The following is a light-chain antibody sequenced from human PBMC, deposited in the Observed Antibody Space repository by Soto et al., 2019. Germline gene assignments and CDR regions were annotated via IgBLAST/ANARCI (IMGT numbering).Light chain of an antibody. CDR2: GAS. CDR1: QSVSSN. CDR3: QQYDNWPLT. Sequence: EIVVTQSPATRPVSPGERATLSCRASQSVSSNLAWYQQKPGQAPRFLIYGASTRATGIPARFSGSGSGTEFTLTISSLQSEDFAVYYCQQYDNWPLTFGGGTKVDIK. J-gene: IGKJ4*01. V-gene: IGKV3-15*01.